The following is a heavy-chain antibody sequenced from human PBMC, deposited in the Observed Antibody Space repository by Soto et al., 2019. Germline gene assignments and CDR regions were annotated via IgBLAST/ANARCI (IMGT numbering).Heavy chain of an antibody. Sequence: SETLSLTCTVSDDSITSFSYYWGLIRQPQGKGLEWIGTIQYRGSTYYNPSLKSRVTISVDTSKNQYSLKLSSVTAADTAVYYCARQRGSWIFDYWGQGTLVTVS. CDR1: DDSITSFSYY. CDR2: IQYRGST. CDR3: ARQRGSWIFDY. D-gene: IGHD6-13*01. J-gene: IGHJ4*02. V-gene: IGHV4-39*01.